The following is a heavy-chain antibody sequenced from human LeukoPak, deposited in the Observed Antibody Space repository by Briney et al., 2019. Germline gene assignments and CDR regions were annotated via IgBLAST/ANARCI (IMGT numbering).Heavy chain of an antibody. J-gene: IGHJ4*02. Sequence: SETLSLTCAVYGGSFSGYYWSWIRQPPGKRLEWIGEINHSGSTNYNPSLKSRVTISVDTSKNQFSLKLSSVTAADTAVYYCARRPPGVTPDYWGQGTLVTVSS. CDR1: GGSFSGYY. CDR2: INHSGST. CDR3: ARRPPGVTPDY. V-gene: IGHV4-34*01. D-gene: IGHD2-21*02.